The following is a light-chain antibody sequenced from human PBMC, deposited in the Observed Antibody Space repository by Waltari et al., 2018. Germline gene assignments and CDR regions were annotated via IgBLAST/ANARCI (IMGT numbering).Light chain of an antibody. CDR1: QSVNRF. CDR2: GAS. V-gene: IGKV3-15*01. Sequence: EVVMTQSPATLSVSPGERVTLSCRDSQSVNRFVAGYQQKPAQAHRLLIYGASTRATGIPARFSGSGSGTEFTLTISSLQSEDVAVYYCQQYNDWPPLTFGGGTKLEIK. J-gene: IGKJ4*01. CDR3: QQYNDWPPLT.